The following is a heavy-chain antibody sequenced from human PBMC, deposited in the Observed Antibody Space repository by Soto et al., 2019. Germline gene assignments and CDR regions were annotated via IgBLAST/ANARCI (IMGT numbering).Heavy chain of an antibody. CDR2: IYSGGST. D-gene: IGHD7-27*01. J-gene: IGHJ3*02. CDR1: GFTVSSNY. Sequence: GESLKISCAASGFTVSSNYMSWVRQAPGKGLEWVSVIYSGGSTYYADSVKGRCTISRHNSKNTLYLQMNSLRAEDTAVYYCAREGLGIDTRPGGDFDIWGQGTMVTVSS. CDR3: AREGLGIDTRPGGDFDI. V-gene: IGHV3-53*04.